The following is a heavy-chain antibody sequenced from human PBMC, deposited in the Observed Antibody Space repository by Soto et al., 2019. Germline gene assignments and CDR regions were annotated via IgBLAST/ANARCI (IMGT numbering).Heavy chain of an antibody. CDR2: MNPNSGNT. V-gene: IGHV1-8*01. D-gene: IGHD6-19*01. CDR1: GYTFTSYD. Sequence: ASVKVSCKASGYTFTSYDINWVRQATGQGLEWMGWMNPNSGNTGYAQKFQGRVTMTRNTSISTAYMELSSLRSEDTAVYYCVNLLPGDSSGWYRIWGQGTMVTVSS. J-gene: IGHJ3*02. CDR3: VNLLPGDSSGWYRI.